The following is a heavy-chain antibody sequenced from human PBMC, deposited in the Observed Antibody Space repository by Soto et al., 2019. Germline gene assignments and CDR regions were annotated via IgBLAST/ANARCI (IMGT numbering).Heavy chain of an antibody. CDR3: ARQHPLDSFGCYD. D-gene: IGHD2-2*01. CDR1: GYGFTSFW. V-gene: IGHV5-51*01. Sequence: GESLKISCKASGYGFTSFWLAWVRQMPGQGLEWMGSIYPRDSDTRYSPSFQGQVTVSADKSTSTAYLQLTNLKASDTAIYYCARQHPLDSFGCYDWGQGTTVTVYS. J-gene: IGHJ4*02. CDR2: IYPRDSDT.